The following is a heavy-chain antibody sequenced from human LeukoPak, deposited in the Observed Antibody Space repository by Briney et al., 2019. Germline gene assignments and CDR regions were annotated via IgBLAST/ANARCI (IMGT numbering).Heavy chain of an antibody. D-gene: IGHD1-1*01. Sequence: GASVKVSCKASGYTFTSYYTHWVRQAPGQGLEWMGIINPSGGSTSYAQKFQGRVTMTRDTSTSTVYMELSSLRSEDTAVYYCASHWGNWNDLHYWGQGTLVTVS. CDR1: GYTFTSYY. CDR2: INPSGGST. CDR3: ASHWGNWNDLHY. V-gene: IGHV1-46*01. J-gene: IGHJ4*02.